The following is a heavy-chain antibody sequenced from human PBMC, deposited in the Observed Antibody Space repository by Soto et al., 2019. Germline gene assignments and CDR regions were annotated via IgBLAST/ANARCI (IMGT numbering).Heavy chain of an antibody. D-gene: IGHD2-15*01. CDR3: AKGGYCSGGSCYFVENWFDP. CDR1: GFTFSSYA. J-gene: IGHJ5*02. V-gene: IGHV3-23*01. CDR2: ISGSGGST. Sequence: GGSLRLSCAASGFTFSSYAMSWVRQAPGKGLEWVSAISGSGGSTYYADSVKGRFTISRDNSKNTLYLKMNSLGAEDTAVYYCAKGGYCSGGSCYFVENWFDPWGQGTLVTVSS.